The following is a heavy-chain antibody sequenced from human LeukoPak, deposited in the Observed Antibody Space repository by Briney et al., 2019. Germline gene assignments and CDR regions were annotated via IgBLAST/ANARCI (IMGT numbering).Heavy chain of an antibody. CDR3: AGVAVGEYNFHH. D-gene: IGHD6-19*01. V-gene: IGHV3-74*01. CDR2: INPDGSTA. Sequence: GGSLRLSCTASGFTFSMYWMHWVRQAPGKGLVWVSRINPDGSTASYAGSVEGRFTISRDNAKNTLYLQMSSLRAEDTAVYFCAGVAVGEYNFHHWGQGTLVTVSS. J-gene: IGHJ4*02. CDR1: GFTFSMYW.